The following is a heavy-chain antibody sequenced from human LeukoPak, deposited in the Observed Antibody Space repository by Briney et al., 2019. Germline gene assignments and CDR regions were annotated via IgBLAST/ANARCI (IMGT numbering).Heavy chain of an antibody. V-gene: IGHV5-51*01. CDR1: GYRFTTDY. D-gene: IGHD2-21*01. CDR3: ARQAYGSDFDAFDI. CDR2: IYPDDSET. Sequence: LGESLKISCKASGYRFTTDYIGWVRQMPGKGLEWMGIIYPDDSETNYSPSFQGQVSMSVDKSITTAYLQWSGLKASDTAIYYCARQAYGSDFDAFDIWGQGTMVTVSS. J-gene: IGHJ3*02.